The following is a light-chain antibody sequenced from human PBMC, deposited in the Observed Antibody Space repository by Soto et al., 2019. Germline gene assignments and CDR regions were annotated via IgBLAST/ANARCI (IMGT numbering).Light chain of an antibody. CDR3: CSYAANFLV. CDR1: SSDVGDYSF. J-gene: IGLJ2*01. CDR2: DVS. V-gene: IGLV2-11*01. Sequence: QSVLTQPRSVSGSPGQSVAISCTGTSSDVGDYSFVSWYQQHPGKAPKLMIYDVSKRPSGVPDRFSGPKSGNTASLIISGLQTDDEADYYCCSYAANFLVLGGGTKLTVL.